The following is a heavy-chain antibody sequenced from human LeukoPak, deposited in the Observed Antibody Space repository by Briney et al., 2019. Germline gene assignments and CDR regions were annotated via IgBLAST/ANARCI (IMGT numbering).Heavy chain of an antibody. CDR3: AREFGLITSH. Sequence: GASLRLSCAASGFTFSSYAMSWVRQAPRKGLEWVSSISDNGGSTYSADSVKGRFTISRDNSKNTLYLQMNSLRAEDTAVYYCAREFGLITSHWGQGTLVTVSS. CDR2: ISDNGGST. CDR1: GFTFSSYA. V-gene: IGHV3-23*01. D-gene: IGHD3/OR15-3a*01. J-gene: IGHJ1*01.